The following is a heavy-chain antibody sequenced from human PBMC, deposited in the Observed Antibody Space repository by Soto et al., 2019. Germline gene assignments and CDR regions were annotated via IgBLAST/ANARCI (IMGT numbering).Heavy chain of an antibody. V-gene: IGHV3-9*01. Sequence: VQVVASGGGLVQPGRFLRLSCAVSGFRFEQYVMHWVRQGPGKGLECVSTVSPTGDTVAYADSVEGRFTVSRDNAKNSLYMHMNSLKGDDTDFYDCLTDDPNSSLDDWGQGTLVTVSS. CDR3: LTDDPNSSLDD. D-gene: IGHD1-26*01. J-gene: IGHJ4*02. CDR2: VSPTGDTV. CDR1: GFRFEQYV.